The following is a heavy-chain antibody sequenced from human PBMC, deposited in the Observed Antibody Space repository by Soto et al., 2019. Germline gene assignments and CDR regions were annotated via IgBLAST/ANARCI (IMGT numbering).Heavy chain of an antibody. V-gene: IGHV5-51*01. CDR1: GYSFTNYW. Sequence: GESLKISCTASGYSFTNYWIGWVRQMPGKGPEWMRIIYPGDSDTRYSPSFQGQVTISADKSTSTAYLLWSSLKASDTAIYFCAGSIFYYGMDVWGQGTTVTVSS. CDR2: IYPGDSDT. CDR3: AGSIFYYGMDV. J-gene: IGHJ6*02.